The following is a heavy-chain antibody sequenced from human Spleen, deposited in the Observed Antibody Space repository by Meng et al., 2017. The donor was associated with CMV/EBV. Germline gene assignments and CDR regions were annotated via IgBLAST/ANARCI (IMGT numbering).Heavy chain of an antibody. CDR3: ARSGSGNYEGWFDP. V-gene: IGHV1-46*01. CDR2: IDPFDGNT. CDR1: GYIFTNYY. J-gene: IGHJ5*02. Sequence: KACGYIFTNYYIHWVRQAPGQGLEWMGMIDPFDGNTRHAQRFQGRLTMTRDTSRPTAYMDLSSLRIEDTAVYYCARSGSGNYEGWFDPWGQGTLVTVSS. D-gene: IGHD3-10*01.